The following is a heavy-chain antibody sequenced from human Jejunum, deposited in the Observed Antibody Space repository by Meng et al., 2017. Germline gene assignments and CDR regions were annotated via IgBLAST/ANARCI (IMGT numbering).Heavy chain of an antibody. CDR3: AHRLNLAAGTGVNAHNV. CDR2: LYSDDER. D-gene: IGHD6-13*01. V-gene: IGHV2-5*02. CDR1: GFLLRSRGVG. J-gene: IGHJ3*01. Sequence: SGPTLVKPTQTFTLTCTFSGFLLRSRGVGVAWIRQPPGKALEWLALLYSDDERHYNPYLKNRLTITEDTSTKQVVLTMTNVDPADTAIYYCAHRLNLAAGTGVNAHNVWGHGTMVTVSS.